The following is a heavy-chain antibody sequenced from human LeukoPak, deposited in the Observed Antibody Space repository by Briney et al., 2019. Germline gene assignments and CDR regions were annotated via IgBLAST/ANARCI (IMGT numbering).Heavy chain of an antibody. CDR1: GGTFSSYA. D-gene: IGHD3-16*01. Sequence: SVNVSCKSCGGTFSSYAISGVRQPPGKGLEWVGRILPILGIANYAQKFQGRVTITADKSTSTAYMELSSLRSEDTAVYYCAKQVEGIYDYVWGSPPALDVWGQGTMATVSS. V-gene: IGHV1-69*10. J-gene: IGHJ3*01. CDR3: AKQVEGIYDYVWGSPPALDV. CDR2: ILPILGIA.